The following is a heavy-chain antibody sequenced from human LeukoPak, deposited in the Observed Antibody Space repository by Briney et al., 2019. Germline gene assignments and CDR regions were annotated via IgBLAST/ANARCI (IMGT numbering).Heavy chain of an antibody. CDR1: GYTFTSYG. D-gene: IGHD2-15*01. J-gene: IGHJ5*02. CDR3: AREVGYCSGGSCFNWFDP. Sequence: ASVKVSCKASGYTFTSYGISWVRQAPGQGLEWMGWISAYNGNTNYAQKLQGRVTMTTDTSTSTAYMELRSLRSDDTAVYYCAREVGYCSGGSCFNWFDPWGQGTLVTVSS. CDR2: ISAYNGNT. V-gene: IGHV1-18*04.